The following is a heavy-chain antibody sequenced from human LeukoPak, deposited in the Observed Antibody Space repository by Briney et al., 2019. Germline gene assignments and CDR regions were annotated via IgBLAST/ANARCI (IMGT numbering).Heavy chain of an antibody. D-gene: IGHD4-23*01. CDR2: TYYRSKWYN. Sequence: SQTLSLTCAISGDSVSSNSAAWNWIRQSPSRGLEWLGRTYYRSKWYNDYAVSVKSRITINPDTSKNQFSLQLNSVTPEDTAVYYCARDNSYLSSVPAYYYYYYGMDVWGQGTTVTVSS. J-gene: IGHJ6*02. V-gene: IGHV6-1*01. CDR1: GDSVSSNSAA. CDR3: ARDNSYLSSVPAYYYYYYGMDV.